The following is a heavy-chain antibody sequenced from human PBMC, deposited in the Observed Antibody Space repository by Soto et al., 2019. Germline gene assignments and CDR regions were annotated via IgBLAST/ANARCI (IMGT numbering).Heavy chain of an antibody. CDR3: AGTRGYCSGGSCPTVVDY. Sequence: PSETLSLTCTVSGGSISSTGYYWGWIRQPPGKGLEWIGEINHSGSTNYNPSLKSRVTISVDTSKNQFSLKLSSVTAADTAVYYCAGTRGYCSGGSCPTVVDYWGQGTLVTVSS. V-gene: IGHV4-39*07. CDR1: GGSISSTGYY. D-gene: IGHD2-15*01. CDR2: INHSGST. J-gene: IGHJ4*02.